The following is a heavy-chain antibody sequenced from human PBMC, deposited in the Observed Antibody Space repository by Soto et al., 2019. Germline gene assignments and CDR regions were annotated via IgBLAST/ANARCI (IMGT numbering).Heavy chain of an antibody. D-gene: IGHD5-12*01. J-gene: IGHJ4*02. CDR3: AHVYGGYDNFDY. V-gene: IGHV2-5*02. CDR2: IYWDDDK. Sequence: QITLKESGPTLVKPTQTLTLTCTFSGFALSTSGVGVGWIRQPPGKALEWLALIYWDDDKRYSPSLKSRLTITKDTSKNQVVLTMTNMDPVDTATYYCAHVYGGYDNFDYWGQGTLVTVSS. CDR1: GFALSTSGVG.